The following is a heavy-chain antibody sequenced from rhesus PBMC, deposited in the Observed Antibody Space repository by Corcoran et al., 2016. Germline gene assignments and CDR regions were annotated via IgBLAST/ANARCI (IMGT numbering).Heavy chain of an antibody. Sequence: QVQLLESGPGLVKPSETLSLTCALSGGSISSNDWTWIRQSPGKGLEWIGYIHGGTGSSPSGPSLQRQVTMSADPSKNQFSLELSSVTVADTAVYSCARASVFSSGNYYFDCWGQGVLVIVSS. D-gene: IGHD3-16*01. J-gene: IGHJ4*01. V-gene: IGHV4-160*01. CDR3: ARASVFSSGNYYFDC. CDR1: GGSISSND. CDR2: IHGGTGSS.